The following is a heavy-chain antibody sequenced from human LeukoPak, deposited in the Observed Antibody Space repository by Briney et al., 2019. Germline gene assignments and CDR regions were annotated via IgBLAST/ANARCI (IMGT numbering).Heavy chain of an antibody. CDR3: ARGCSGGSCYSFIDYYYYMDV. J-gene: IGHJ6*03. CDR1: GGTFSSYA. D-gene: IGHD2-15*01. CDR2: IIPIFGTA. V-gene: IGHV1-69*13. Sequence: GASVKVSCKASGGTFSSYAISWVRQAPGQGLEWMGGIIPIFGTANYAQKFQGRVTFTADESTSTAYMELSSLRSEDTAVYYCARGCSGGSCYSFIDYYYYMDVWGKGTTVTVSS.